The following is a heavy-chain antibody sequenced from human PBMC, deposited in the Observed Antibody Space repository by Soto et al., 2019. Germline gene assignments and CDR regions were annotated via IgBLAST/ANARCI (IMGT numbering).Heavy chain of an antibody. Sequence: QVQLQESGPGLVKPSQTLSLTCTVSGGSISSGDYYWSWIRQPPGKGLEWIGYIYYSGSTYYNPSLKSRVTISVDTSKNQFSLKLSSVSVADPAVYYCARVGRGVGYYDSSGYHDYWGQGTLVTVSS. J-gene: IGHJ4*02. CDR3: ARVGRGVGYYDSSGYHDY. D-gene: IGHD3-22*01. CDR1: GGSISSGDYY. CDR2: IYYSGST. V-gene: IGHV4-30-4*01.